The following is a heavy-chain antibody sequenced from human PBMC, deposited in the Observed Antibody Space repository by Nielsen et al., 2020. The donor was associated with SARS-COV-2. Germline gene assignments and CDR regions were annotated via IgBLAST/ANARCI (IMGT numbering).Heavy chain of an antibody. Sequence: ASVKVSCKASGYTFTSYGISWVRQAPGQGLEWMGIINPSGGSTSYAQKFQGRVTMTRDTSTSTVYMELSSLRSEDTAVYYCARDQGELSFDYWGQGTLVTVSS. V-gene: IGHV1-46*01. D-gene: IGHD1-26*01. CDR3: ARDQGELSFDY. J-gene: IGHJ4*02. CDR1: GYTFTSYG. CDR2: INPSGGST.